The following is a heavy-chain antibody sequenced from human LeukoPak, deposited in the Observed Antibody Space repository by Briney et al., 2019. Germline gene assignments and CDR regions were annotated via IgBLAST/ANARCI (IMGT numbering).Heavy chain of an antibody. J-gene: IGHJ6*02. V-gene: IGHV3-73*01. CDR2: RSKANNYAT. Sequence: RSKANNYATEYAASVKGGFTISRDESKNTAYLHMNSLKTEDTAVCYCTRFLVVVPVAMRDWGQGTTVTVSS. D-gene: IGHD2-2*01. CDR3: TRFLVVVPVAMRD.